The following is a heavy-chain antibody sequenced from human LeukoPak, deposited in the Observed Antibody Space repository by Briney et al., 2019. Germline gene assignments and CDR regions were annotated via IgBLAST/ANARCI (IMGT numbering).Heavy chain of an antibody. V-gene: IGHV1-46*01. J-gene: IGHJ5*02. D-gene: IGHD3-10*01. CDR1: GYTFTSYY. Sequence: ASVKVSCKASGYTFTSYYIHWVRQAPGQGLEWMGIINPSGGSTSYAQKFQGRVTMTRDTSTSTVYMELSSLRSEDTAVYYCARGEWGITMVRGVIHNNWFDPWGQGTLVTVSS. CDR3: ARGEWGITMVRGVIHNNWFDP. CDR2: INPSGGST.